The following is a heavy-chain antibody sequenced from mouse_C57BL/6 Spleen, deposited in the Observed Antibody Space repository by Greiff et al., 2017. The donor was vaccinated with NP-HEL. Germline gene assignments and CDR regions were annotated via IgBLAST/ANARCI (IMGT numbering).Heavy chain of an antibody. Sequence: VQLQQSGAELVRPGASVKLSCTASGFNIKDDYMHWVKQRPEQGLEWIGWIDPENGDTEYASKFQGKATITADTSSNTAYLQLSSLTSEDTAVYYCTTWPPGFAYWGQGTLVTVSA. V-gene: IGHV14-4*01. CDR2: IDPENGDT. J-gene: IGHJ3*01. CDR3: TTWPPGFAY. CDR1: GFNIKDDY.